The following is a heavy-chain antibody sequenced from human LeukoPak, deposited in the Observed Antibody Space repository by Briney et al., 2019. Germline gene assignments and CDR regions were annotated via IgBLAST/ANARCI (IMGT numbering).Heavy chain of an antibody. CDR3: ARDEGENIVVVVAAPLGYGMDV. D-gene: IGHD2-15*01. CDR1: GYTFTSYY. V-gene: IGHV1-46*01. Sequence: ASVKVSCKASGYTFTSYYMHWVRQAPGQGLEWMGIINPSGGSTSYAQKFQGRVTMTRDTSTSTVYMELSSLRSEDTAVYYCARDEGENIVVVVAAPLGYGMDVWGQGTTVTVSS. CDR2: INPSGGST. J-gene: IGHJ6*02.